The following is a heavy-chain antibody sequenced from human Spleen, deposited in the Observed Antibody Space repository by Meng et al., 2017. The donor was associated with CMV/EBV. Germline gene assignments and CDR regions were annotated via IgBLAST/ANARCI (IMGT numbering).Heavy chain of an antibody. CDR2: ISGSGRST. Sequence: GESLKISCTASGFRFSGYTMTWVRQAPGGGLDWVSAISGSGRSTYYADSVRGRFTISRDDSKNTLYLHMSSLRAEDTAVYYCAKDITRSTTYYYYYGMDVWGQGTTVTVSS. D-gene: IGHD2/OR15-2a*01. CDR3: AKDITRSTTYYYYYGMDV. V-gene: IGHV3-23*01. CDR1: GFRFSGYT. J-gene: IGHJ6*02.